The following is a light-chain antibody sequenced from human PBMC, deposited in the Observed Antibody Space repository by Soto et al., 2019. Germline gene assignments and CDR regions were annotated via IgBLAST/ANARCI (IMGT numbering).Light chain of an antibody. CDR3: QQSYSTPRT. CDR1: QSISSY. Sequence: DIQMTQSPSSLSASVGDRVTITCRASQSISSYLNWYQQKPGKAPKLLIYAASSLQSGVPSRFSGSGSGTDFTLPISSLQPEDFATYYCQQSYSTPRTFGQGTKVELK. J-gene: IGKJ1*01. CDR2: AAS. V-gene: IGKV1-39*01.